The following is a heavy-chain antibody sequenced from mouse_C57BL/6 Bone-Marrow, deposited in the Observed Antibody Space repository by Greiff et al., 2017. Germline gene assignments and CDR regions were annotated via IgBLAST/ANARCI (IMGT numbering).Heavy chain of an antibody. V-gene: IGHV14-4*01. J-gene: IGHJ2*01. Sequence: VQLQQSGAELVRPGASVKLSCTASGFNIKDAYIHWVKQRPEQGLEWIGWIDPEIGDTEYASKFQGKATITSDTSSNTAYLQLSSLTSEDTAVYYFSSFDSDYFDFWGQGTPLPGAS. D-gene: IGHD2-12*01. CDR2: IDPEIGDT. CDR1: GFNIKDAY. CDR3: SSFDSDYFDF.